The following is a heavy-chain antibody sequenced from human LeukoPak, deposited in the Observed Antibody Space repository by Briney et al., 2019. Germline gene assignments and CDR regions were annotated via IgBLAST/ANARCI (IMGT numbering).Heavy chain of an antibody. CDR2: INHSGST. D-gene: IGHD5-18*01. J-gene: IGHJ4*02. V-gene: IGHV4-34*01. CDR1: GGSFSGYY. Sequence: PSETLSLTCAVYGGSFSGYYWSWIRQPPGKGLEWIGEINHSGSTNYNPSLKSRVTISVDTSKNQFSLKLSSVTAADTAVYYCARGGYSYGPRHFDYWGQGTLVTVSS. CDR3: ARGGYSYGPRHFDY.